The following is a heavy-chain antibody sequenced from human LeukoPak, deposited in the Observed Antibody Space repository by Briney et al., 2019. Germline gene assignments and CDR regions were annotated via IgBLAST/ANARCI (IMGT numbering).Heavy chain of an antibody. CDR3: AKDLGTKNLYYLDY. J-gene: IGHJ4*02. V-gene: IGHV3-23*01. CDR2: ISGSGDDT. Sequence: SGGSLRLSCAASGFTFINHAMNWVRQAPGKGLEWVSGISGSGDDTYYADSVKGRFTISRDYSRNTLYLQMNSLRVEDTAVYYCAKDLGTKNLYYLDYWGQGTLVIVSS. D-gene: IGHD1/OR15-1a*01. CDR1: GFTFINHA.